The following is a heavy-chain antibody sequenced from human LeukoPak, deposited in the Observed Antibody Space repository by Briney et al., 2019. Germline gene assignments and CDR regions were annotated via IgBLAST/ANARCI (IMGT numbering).Heavy chain of an antibody. J-gene: IGHJ2*01. CDR2: INHSGST. Sequence: SETLSLTCAVYGGSFSGYYWSWIRQPPGKGLEWIGEINHSGSTNYNPSLKSRVTISVDTSKNQFSLRLSSVTAADTAVYYCARPRHHYDSSGYSWYFDLWGRGTLVTVSS. D-gene: IGHD3-22*01. CDR1: GGSFSGYY. V-gene: IGHV4-34*01. CDR3: ARPRHHYDSSGYSWYFDL.